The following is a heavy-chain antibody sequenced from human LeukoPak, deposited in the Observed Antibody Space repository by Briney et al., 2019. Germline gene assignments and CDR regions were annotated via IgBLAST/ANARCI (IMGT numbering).Heavy chain of an antibody. J-gene: IGHJ4*02. CDR1: GGSISSYY. V-gene: IGHV4-39*01. Sequence: KPSETLSLTCTVSGGSISSYYWGWIRQPPGKGLEWIGSIYYSGSTYYNPSLKSRVTISVDTSKNQFSLKLSSVTAADTAVYYCATISAVGTLGYWGQGTLVTVSS. CDR3: ATISAVGTLGY. CDR2: IYYSGST. D-gene: IGHD6-13*01.